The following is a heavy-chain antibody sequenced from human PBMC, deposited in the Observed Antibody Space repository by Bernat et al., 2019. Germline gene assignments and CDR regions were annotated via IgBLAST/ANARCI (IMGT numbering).Heavy chain of an antibody. CDR2: IYSGGST. V-gene: IGHV3-66*01. CDR3: ARDHGIAARPVDY. D-gene: IGHD6-6*01. J-gene: IGHJ4*02. CDR1: GFTFSSNY. Sequence: EVQLVESGGGLVQPGGSLRLSCAASGFTFSSNYMSWVRQAPGKGLEWVSVIYSGGSTYYADSVKGRFTISRDNSKNTLYLQMNSLRAEDTAVYYCARDHGIAARPVDYWGQGTLVTVSS.